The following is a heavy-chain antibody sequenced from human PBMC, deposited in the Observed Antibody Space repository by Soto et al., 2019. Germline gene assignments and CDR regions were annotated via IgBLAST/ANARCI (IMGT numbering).Heavy chain of an antibody. CDR3: ARGVTSVAGNWYFDL. CDR2: IWYDGSNK. Sequence: QVQLVESGGGVFQPGRSLRLSCAASGFTFSSYGMHWVRQAPGKGLEWVAVIWYDGSNKYYADSVKSRFTISRDNSKNTLYLQMNSLRAEDTAVYYCARGVTSVAGNWYFDLWGRGTLVTVSS. D-gene: IGHD6-19*01. CDR1: GFTFSSYG. V-gene: IGHV3-33*01. J-gene: IGHJ2*01.